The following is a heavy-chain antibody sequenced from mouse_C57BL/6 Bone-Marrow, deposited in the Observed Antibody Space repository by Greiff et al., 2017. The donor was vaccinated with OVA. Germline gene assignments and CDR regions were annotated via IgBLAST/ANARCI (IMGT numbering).Heavy chain of an antibody. D-gene: IGHD1-1*01. V-gene: IGHV5-6*02. CDR1: GFTFSSYG. Sequence: DVKLVESGGDLVKPGGSLKLSCAASGFTFSSYGMSWVRQTPDKRLEWVATISRGGSYTYYPDSVKGRFTISRDNANNTLYMQMSSLKSEDTAMYYCASPHYYCGSRVYYYAMDYWGQGTSVTVSS. J-gene: IGHJ4*01. CDR2: ISRGGSYT. CDR3: ASPHYYCGSRVYYYAMDY.